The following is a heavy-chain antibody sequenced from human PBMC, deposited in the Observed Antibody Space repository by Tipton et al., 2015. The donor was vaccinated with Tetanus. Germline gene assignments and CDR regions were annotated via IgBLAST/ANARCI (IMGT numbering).Heavy chain of an antibody. CDR2: ISALEGT. Sequence: TLSLTCTVYGGSFSSHYWTWIRQSPGQGLEWIGDISALEGTNYNPSLKSRVTMSVDTSTNQFSPILRSMTAADAAVYYCGRVGKRSGPGNYFDAWGRGTLVTVSS. CDR3: GRVGKRSGPGNYFDA. CDR1: GGSFSSHY. V-gene: IGHV4-34*01. J-gene: IGHJ4*02. D-gene: IGHD3-10*01.